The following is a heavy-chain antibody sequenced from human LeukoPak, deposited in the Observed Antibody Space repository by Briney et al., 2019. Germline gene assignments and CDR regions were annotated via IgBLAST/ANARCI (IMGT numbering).Heavy chain of an antibody. CDR2: IRSKAYGGTT. V-gene: IGHV3-49*03. Sequence: GGSLRLSCTASGFTFGDYAMSWFRQAPGKGLEWVGFIRSKAYGGTTEYAASVKGRFTISRDDSKSIAYLQMNSLKTEDTAVYYCTRLGEQTTVVSEPFDYWGQGTLVTVSS. CDR1: GFTFGDYA. CDR3: TRLGEQTTVVSEPFDY. J-gene: IGHJ4*02. D-gene: IGHD4-23*01.